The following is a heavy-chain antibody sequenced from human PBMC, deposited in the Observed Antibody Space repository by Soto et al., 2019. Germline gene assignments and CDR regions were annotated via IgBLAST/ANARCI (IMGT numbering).Heavy chain of an antibody. D-gene: IGHD6-19*01. J-gene: IGHJ4*02. Sequence: SETLSLTCSVSGGSVSGSYWSWIRQSPGKGLEWLGYVYYTGSTNYSPSLRSRVSISVDTSKNEFSLRLSSVTAADTAVYFCARSVAVPGAHIDYWGQGTQVTVLL. CDR3: ARSVAVPGAHIDY. V-gene: IGHV4-59*02. CDR1: GGSVSGSY. CDR2: VYYTGST.